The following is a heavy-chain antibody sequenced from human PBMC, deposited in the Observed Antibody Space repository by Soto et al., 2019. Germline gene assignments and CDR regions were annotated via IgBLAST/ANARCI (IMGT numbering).Heavy chain of an antibody. CDR2: INTDGLS. CDR1: GVSITSYY. V-gene: IGHV4-4*07. Sequence: SETLSLTCSVSGVSITSYYWSWIRQSAGGGLEWMGRINTDGLSTYSPSFKSRLTMSLDTSKNQVSLRLISVTAADTAVYFCGRVQVAVGAPEDYYGLDVWGQGTTVTVSS. CDR3: GRVQVAVGAPEDYYGLDV. D-gene: IGHD2-15*01. J-gene: IGHJ6*01.